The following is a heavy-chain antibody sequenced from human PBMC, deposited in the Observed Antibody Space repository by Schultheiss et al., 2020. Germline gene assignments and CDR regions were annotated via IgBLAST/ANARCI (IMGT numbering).Heavy chain of an antibody. V-gene: IGHV4-61*02. D-gene: IGHD3-22*01. Sequence: SETLSLTCTVSGGSISSGGYYWSWIRQPAGKGLEWIGRIYTSGSTYYNPSLKSRVTMTVDTSKNQFSLKLSSVTAADTAVYYCARLPYDTTQRGFDPWGQGTLVTVSS. CDR3: ARLPYDTTQRGFDP. J-gene: IGHJ5*02. CDR1: GGSISSGGYY. CDR2: IYTSGST.